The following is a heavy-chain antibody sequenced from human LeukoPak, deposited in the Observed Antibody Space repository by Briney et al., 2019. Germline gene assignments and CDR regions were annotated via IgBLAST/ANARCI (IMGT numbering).Heavy chain of an antibody. J-gene: IGHJ4*02. CDR3: ARAVGIVVVVVATLDY. D-gene: IGHD2-15*01. V-gene: IGHV1-18*01. CDR2: ISTYNDNT. CDR1: GYTFTSYD. Sequence: ASAKVSCKASGYTFTSYDISWVRQAPGQGLEWMGWISTYNDNTHYAQKLQGRVTMTTDTSTSTVYMELSGLRSEDTAVYYCARAVGIVVVVVATLDYWGQGTLVTVSS.